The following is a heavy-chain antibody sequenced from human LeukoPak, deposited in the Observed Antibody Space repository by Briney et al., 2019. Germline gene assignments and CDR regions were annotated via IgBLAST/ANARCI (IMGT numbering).Heavy chain of an antibody. V-gene: IGHV4-59*08. Sequence: SETLSLTCTVSGGSISSYYWSWIRQPPGKGLEWIGYIYYSGSTNYNPSLKSRVTISVDTSKNQFSLKLSSVTAADTAVYYCARGTRTVTTAYWGQGTLVTVSS. D-gene: IGHD4-17*01. CDR1: GGSISSYY. CDR2: IYYSGST. J-gene: IGHJ4*02. CDR3: ARGTRTVTTAY.